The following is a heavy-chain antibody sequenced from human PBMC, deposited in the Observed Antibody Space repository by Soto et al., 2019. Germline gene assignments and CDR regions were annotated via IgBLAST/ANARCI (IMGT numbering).Heavy chain of an antibody. J-gene: IGHJ4*02. CDR1: GFTFNKYA. CDR3: AKEVIADRTYYFDH. Sequence: GSVRLSCAASGFTFNKYAVRWALQTPGKGLECVATISASGAYTFYADSVKGRFTISRDNSQNTLFLHMRSLRAGDTATYYCAKEVIADRTYYFDHWGQGTMVTVSS. CDR2: ISASGAYT. V-gene: IGHV3-23*01. D-gene: IGHD2-21*01.